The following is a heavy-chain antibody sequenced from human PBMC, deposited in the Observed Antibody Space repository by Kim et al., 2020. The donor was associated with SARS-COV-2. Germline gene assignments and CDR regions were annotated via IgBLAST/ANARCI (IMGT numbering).Heavy chain of an antibody. CDR1: GFTFSSYS. CDR3: ERDLLYEGEFWSGYYTLKRCYYYYGMDV. V-gene: IGHV3-48*02. Sequence: GGSLRLSCAASGFTFSSYSMNWVRQAPGKGLEWVSYISSSSSTIYYADSVKGRFTIPSDNAKNSLYLQMNSLRDEDTAVYYCERDLLYEGEFWSGYYTLKRCYYYYGMDVWGQGTTVTVSS. J-gene: IGHJ6*02. CDR2: ISSSSSTI. D-gene: IGHD3-3*01.